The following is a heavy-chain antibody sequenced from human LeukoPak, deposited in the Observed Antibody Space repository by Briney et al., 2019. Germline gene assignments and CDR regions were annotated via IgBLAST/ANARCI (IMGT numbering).Heavy chain of an antibody. D-gene: IGHD3-16*01. J-gene: IGHJ3*02. Sequence: GGSLRLSCAASGFTFSSYSMNWVRQAPGKGLEWVSSISSSSYIYYADSVKGRFTISRDNAKNSLYLQMNSLRAEDTAVYYCARDANYHDSDAYYDALDIWGQGTLVTVSS. CDR2: ISSSSYI. CDR3: ARDANYHDSDAYYDALDI. CDR1: GFTFSSYS. V-gene: IGHV3-21*01.